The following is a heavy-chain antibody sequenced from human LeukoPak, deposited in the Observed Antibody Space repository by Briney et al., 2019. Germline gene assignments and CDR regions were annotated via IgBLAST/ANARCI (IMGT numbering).Heavy chain of an antibody. CDR1: GFTVSSTS. V-gene: IGHV3-66*01. D-gene: IGHD3-16*01. CDR3: ARSPPLNVWGSSYYFDS. J-gene: IGHJ4*02. CDR2: IYSGGST. Sequence: GGSLRLSCAASGFTVSSTSMSWVRQAPGKGLEWVSVIYSGGSTYYADSVKGRFTISRDKSKSMLYLQMNRLRAEDTAVYYCARSPPLNVWGSSYYFDSWGQGTLVTVSS.